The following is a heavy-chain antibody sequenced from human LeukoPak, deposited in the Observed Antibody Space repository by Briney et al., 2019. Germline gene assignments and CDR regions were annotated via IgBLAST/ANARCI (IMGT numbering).Heavy chain of an antibody. CDR2: VTDTGGNT. D-gene: IGHD2-15*01. CDR3: AKGTVRSCSGPSCYPLDS. Sequence: GGSLRLSCAASGFTFSSYAMTWVRQAPVKGLKWLSVVTDTGGNTYHADSVKGWFTISRDNSKNTVYLEMNSLRVEDTAVYYCAKGTVRSCSGPSCYPLDSWGQGTLVTVSS. CDR1: GFTFSSYA. V-gene: IGHV3-23*01. J-gene: IGHJ4*02.